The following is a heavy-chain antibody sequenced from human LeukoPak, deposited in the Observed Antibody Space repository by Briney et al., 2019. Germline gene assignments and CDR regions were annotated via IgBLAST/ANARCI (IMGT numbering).Heavy chain of an antibody. CDR2: IRYDGSNK. D-gene: IGHD3-22*01. CDR3: AKDFSVYYYDSRVLDY. Sequence: GGSLRLSCATSGFTFSSYGMHWVRQAPGKGLEWVAFIRYDGSNKYYADSVKGRFTISRDNSKNTLYLQMNSLRAEDTAAYYCAKDFSVYYYDSRVLDYWGQGTLVTVSS. CDR1: GFTFSSYG. J-gene: IGHJ4*02. V-gene: IGHV3-30*02.